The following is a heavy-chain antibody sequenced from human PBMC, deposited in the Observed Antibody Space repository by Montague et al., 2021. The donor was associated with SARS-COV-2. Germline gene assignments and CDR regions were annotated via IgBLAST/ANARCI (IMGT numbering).Heavy chain of an antibody. CDR2: VYTSGST. CDR1: GVSISSGTYY. V-gene: IGHV4-61*02. Sequence: TLSLTCTVSGVSISSGTYYWSWIRQPAGKGLEWIGRVYTSGSTNYNPSLESRATLSVDTSKNQFSLKLRSVTAADTVVYFCATTGLSGESWFDPWGQGTLVAVSS. D-gene: IGHD7-27*01. J-gene: IGHJ5*02. CDR3: ATTGLSGESWFDP.